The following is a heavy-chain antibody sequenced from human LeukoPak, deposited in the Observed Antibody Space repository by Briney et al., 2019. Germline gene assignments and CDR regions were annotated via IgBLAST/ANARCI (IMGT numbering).Heavy chain of an antibody. J-gene: IGHJ5*02. CDR3: ARADYGDPDGFDP. D-gene: IGHD4-17*01. CDR2: IWYDGSNK. V-gene: IGHV3-33*01. Sequence: GGSLRLSCAASGFTFSSYGMHWVRQAPGKGLEWVAVIWYDGSNKYYADSVKGRFTISRDNAKNSLYLQMNSLRAEDTAVYYCARADYGDPDGFDPWGQGTLVTVSS. CDR1: GFTFSSYG.